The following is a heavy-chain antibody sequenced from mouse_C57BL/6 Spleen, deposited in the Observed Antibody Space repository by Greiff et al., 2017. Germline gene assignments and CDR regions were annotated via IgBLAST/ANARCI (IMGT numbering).Heavy chain of an antibody. Sequence: VHLVESGAELARPGASVKLSCKASGYTFTSYGISWVKQRTGQGLEWIGEIYPRSGNTYYNEKFKGKATLTADKSSSTAYMELRSLTSEDSAVYFCARGGMGSSSDVWGTGTTVTVSS. V-gene: IGHV1-81*01. J-gene: IGHJ1*03. CDR1: GYTFTSYG. D-gene: IGHD1-1*01. CDR2: IYPRSGNT. CDR3: ARGGMGSSSDV.